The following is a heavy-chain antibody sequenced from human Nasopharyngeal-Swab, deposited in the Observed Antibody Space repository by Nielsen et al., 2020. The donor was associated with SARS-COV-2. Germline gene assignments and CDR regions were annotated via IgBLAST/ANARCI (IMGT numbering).Heavy chain of an antibody. V-gene: IGHV4-59*11. CDR1: GDSINSHF. J-gene: IGHJ5*01. D-gene: IGHD3-22*01. CDR2: ISYGGST. Sequence: SETLSLTCTVSGDSINSHFWSWIRQPLGKGLDWIGYISYGGSTNYNPSLRSRVTISVDTSKSQFSLKLTSVTAADTAVYYCARGLYDGSGLLDSWGHGTLVTVSS. CDR3: ARGLYDGSGLLDS.